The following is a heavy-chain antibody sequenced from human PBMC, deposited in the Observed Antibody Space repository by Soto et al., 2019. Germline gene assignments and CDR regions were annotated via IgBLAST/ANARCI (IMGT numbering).Heavy chain of an antibody. CDR2: INHSGST. Sequence: SETLSLTCAVYGGSFSGYYWSWIRQPPGKGLEWIGEINHSGSTNYNPSLKSRVTISVDTSKNQFSLKLSSVTAADTAVYYCARDLERDILTGYYIHQLDYWGQGTLVTVSS. CDR3: ARDLERDILTGYYIHQLDY. J-gene: IGHJ4*02. D-gene: IGHD3-9*01. CDR1: GGSFSGYY. V-gene: IGHV4-34*01.